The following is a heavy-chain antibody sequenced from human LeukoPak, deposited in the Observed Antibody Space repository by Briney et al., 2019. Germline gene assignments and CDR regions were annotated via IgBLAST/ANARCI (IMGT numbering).Heavy chain of an antibody. CDR2: IYYSGST. D-gene: IGHD3-22*01. J-gene: IGHJ4*02. CDR1: GGSISSGGYY. V-gene: IGHV4-31*03. CDR3: ARVISDDYYDSSGPIDY. Sequence: SETLSLTCTVSGGSISSGGYYWSWIRQHPGKGLEWIGYIYYSGSTYYNPSLKGRVTISVDTSKNQFSLKLSSVTAADTAVYYCARVISDDYYDSSGPIDYWGQGTLVTVSS.